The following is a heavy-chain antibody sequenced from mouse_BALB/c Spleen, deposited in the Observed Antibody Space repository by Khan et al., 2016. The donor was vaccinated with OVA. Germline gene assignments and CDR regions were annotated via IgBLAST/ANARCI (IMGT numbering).Heavy chain of an antibody. V-gene: IGHV1-77*01. CDR3: GREWGAWFPY. J-gene: IGHJ3*01. Sequence: QVQLKQSGAELARPGASVKLSCKASGYTFTDYNINWVKQRTGQGLEWIGEIYPGSNNTYYNEKFKGKATLTADKSSSTAYMQLSSLTSEDSAVYCGGREWGAWFPYWGQGTLVTVSA. CDR2: IYPGSNNT. CDR1: GYTFTDYN.